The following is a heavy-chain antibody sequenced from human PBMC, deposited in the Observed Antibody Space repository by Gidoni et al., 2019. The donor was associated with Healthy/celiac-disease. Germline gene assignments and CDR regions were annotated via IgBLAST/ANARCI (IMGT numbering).Heavy chain of an antibody. CDR2: INHSGST. CDR1: GVSFSGYY. CDR3: ARGPGTAMVTVYYGMDV. V-gene: IGHV4-34*01. J-gene: IGHJ6*02. Sequence: QVQLQQWGAGLLKPSETLSLTCAVYGVSFSGYYWSWIRQPPGKGLEWIGEINHSGSTNYNPSLKSRVTISVDTSKNQFSLKLSSVTAADTAVYYCARGPGTAMVTVYYGMDVWGQGTTVTVSS. D-gene: IGHD5-18*01.